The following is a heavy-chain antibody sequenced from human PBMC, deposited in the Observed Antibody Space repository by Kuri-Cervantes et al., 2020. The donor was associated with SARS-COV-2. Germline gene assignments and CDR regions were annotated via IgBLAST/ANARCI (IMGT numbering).Heavy chain of an antibody. J-gene: IGHJ5*02. D-gene: IGHD3-3*01. Sequence: SETLSLTCTVSGGSISSYYWNWIRQPPGKGLEWIGYIYYSGSTNYNPSLKSRVTISVDTSKNQFSLKLSSVTAADTAVYYCARVSAETIFGVVTTAAWFDPWGQGTLVTVSS. CDR3: ARVSAETIFGVVTTAAWFDP. CDR1: GGSISSYY. V-gene: IGHV4-59*01. CDR2: IYYSGST.